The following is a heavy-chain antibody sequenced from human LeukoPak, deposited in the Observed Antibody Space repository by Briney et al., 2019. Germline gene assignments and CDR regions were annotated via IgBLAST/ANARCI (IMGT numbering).Heavy chain of an antibody. J-gene: IGHJ4*02. V-gene: IGHV3-74*01. D-gene: IGHD6-13*01. Sequence: GGSLRLSCATSGFTFSSHWMHWVRQAPGEGLVWVSHINTDGSSTTYGDPAKGRFTLSRDNATLFLQMTSLRVEDTAIYYCARGTTTTAGIDYWGQGTLVTVSS. CDR3: ARGTTTTAGIDY. CDR2: INTDGSST. CDR1: GFTFSSHW.